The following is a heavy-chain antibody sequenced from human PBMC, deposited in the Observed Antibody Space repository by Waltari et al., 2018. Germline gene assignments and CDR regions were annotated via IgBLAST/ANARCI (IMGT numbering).Heavy chain of an antibody. CDR1: GYTFTGYY. CDR2: INPNSGGT. V-gene: IGHV1-2*06. Sequence: QVQLVQSGAEVKKHGASVKVSCKASGYTFTGYYMHWDRQAPGQGLEWMGRINPNSGGTNYAQKFQGRVTMTRDTSISTAYMELSRLRSDDTAVYYCASNWNYPSYYYYYMDVWGKGTTVTVSS. D-gene: IGHD1-7*01. J-gene: IGHJ6*03. CDR3: ASNWNYPSYYYYYMDV.